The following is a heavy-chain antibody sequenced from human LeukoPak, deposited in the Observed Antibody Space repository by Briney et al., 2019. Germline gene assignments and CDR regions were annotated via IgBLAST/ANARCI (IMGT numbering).Heavy chain of an antibody. CDR2: ISPNADRT. CDR3: AIMHGYYDGSGYWVQ. J-gene: IGHJ4*02. V-gene: IGHV3-23*01. Sequence: GGSLRLSCATSGFTFSVYAMSWVRQAPGKGLEWVSFISPNADRTSKADSVEGRFTISRDNPRNTLYLQMNSLRDDDTAVYYCAIMHGYYDGSGYWVQWGQGTLVTVSS. CDR1: GFTFSVYA. D-gene: IGHD3-22*01.